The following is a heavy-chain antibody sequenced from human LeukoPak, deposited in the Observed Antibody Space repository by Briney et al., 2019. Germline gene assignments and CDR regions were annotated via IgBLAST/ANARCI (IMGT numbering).Heavy chain of an antibody. CDR2: IKQDGSEK. D-gene: IGHD6-6*01. V-gene: IGHV3-7*03. Sequence: PGGSLRLSCAASGFTFSSYWMSWVRQALGKGLEWVANIKQDGSEKYYVDSVKGRFTISRDNAKNSLYLQMNSLRAEDTAVYYCARDRQQLAIFFDYWGQGTLVTVSS. CDR1: GFTFSSYW. J-gene: IGHJ4*02. CDR3: ARDRQQLAIFFDY.